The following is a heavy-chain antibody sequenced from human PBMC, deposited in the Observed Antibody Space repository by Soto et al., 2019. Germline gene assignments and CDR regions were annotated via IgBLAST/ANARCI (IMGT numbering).Heavy chain of an antibody. CDR3: ASIAARDGYDY. Sequence: SETLSLTCTVSGGSISSYYWSWIRQPPGKGLEWIGYIYYSGSTNYNPSLKSRVTISVDTSKNQFSLKLSSVTAADTAVYYCASIAARDGYDYWGQGTLVTGSS. D-gene: IGHD6-6*01. CDR1: GGSISSYY. CDR2: IYYSGST. V-gene: IGHV4-59*08. J-gene: IGHJ4*02.